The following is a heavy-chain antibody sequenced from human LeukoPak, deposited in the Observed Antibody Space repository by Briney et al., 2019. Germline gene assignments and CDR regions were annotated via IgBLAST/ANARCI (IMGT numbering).Heavy chain of an antibody. J-gene: IGHJ4*02. D-gene: IGHD5-18*01. CDR2: MNPNSGNT. V-gene: IGHV1-8*03. CDR3: AAARVSTAMVKPPGDY. Sequence: ASVKVSCKASGYTFTSYDINWVRQATGQGLEWMGWMNPNSGNTGYAQKFQGRVTITRNTSISTAYMELSSLRSEDTAVYYCAAARVSTAMVKPPGDYWGQGTLVTVSS. CDR1: GYTFTSYD.